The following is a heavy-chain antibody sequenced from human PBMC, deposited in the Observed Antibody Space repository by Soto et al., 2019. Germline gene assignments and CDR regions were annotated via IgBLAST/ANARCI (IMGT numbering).Heavy chain of an antibody. J-gene: IGHJ2*01. CDR2: INPSGGST. CDR1: GYTFTSYY. V-gene: IGHV1-46*01. Sequence: QVPLVQSGAEVKKPGASVKVSCKASGYTFTSYYMHWVRQAPGQGLEWMGIINPSGGSTSYAQKFQGRVTMTRDTSTSTVYMELSSLRSEDTAVYYCARDVESSGYYQVYWYFDLWGRGTLVTVSS. D-gene: IGHD3-22*01. CDR3: ARDVESSGYYQVYWYFDL.